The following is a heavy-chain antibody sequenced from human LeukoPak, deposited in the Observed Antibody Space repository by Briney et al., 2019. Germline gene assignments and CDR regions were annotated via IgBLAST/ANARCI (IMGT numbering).Heavy chain of an antibody. V-gene: IGHV3-7*01. D-gene: IGHD5-18*01. J-gene: IGHJ4*02. CDR1: GFTFSSYW. CDR2: IKQDGSEK. Sequence: SGGSLRLSCAGSGFTFSSYWMSWVRQAPGKGLEWVANIKQDGSEKCYVDSVKGRFTISRDNAKNSLYLQMNSLRAEDTAVYYCARGGRETQIWLDWGQGTLVTVSS. CDR3: ARGGRETQIWLD.